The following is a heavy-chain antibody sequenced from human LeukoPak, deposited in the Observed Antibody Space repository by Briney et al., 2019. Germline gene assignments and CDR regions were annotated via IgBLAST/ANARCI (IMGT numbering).Heavy chain of an antibody. CDR2: ISSSGSTI. V-gene: IGHV3-48*03. Sequence: PGGSLRLSCAASGFTFSSYEMNWVRQAPGKGLEWVSYISSSGSTIYYADSVKGRFTISRDNAKNSLYLQMNSLRAEDTAVYYCAKTPRSGSRLEFFDYWGQGTLVTVSS. CDR3: AKTPRSGSRLEFFDY. D-gene: IGHD3-10*01. J-gene: IGHJ4*02. CDR1: GFTFSSYE.